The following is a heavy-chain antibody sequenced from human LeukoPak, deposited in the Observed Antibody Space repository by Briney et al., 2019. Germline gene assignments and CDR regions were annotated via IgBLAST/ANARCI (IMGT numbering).Heavy chain of an antibody. J-gene: IGHJ4*02. CDR1: GGSFSGYY. CDR3: ARASILTGYWIDY. V-gene: IGHV4-34*01. Sequence: SETLSLTCAVYGGSFSGYYWSWIRQPPGKGLEWIGEINHSGSTNYNPSLKSRVTISVDTSKNQFSLKLSSVTAADTAVYYCARASILTGYWIDYWGQETLVTVSS. CDR2: INHSGST. D-gene: IGHD3-9*01.